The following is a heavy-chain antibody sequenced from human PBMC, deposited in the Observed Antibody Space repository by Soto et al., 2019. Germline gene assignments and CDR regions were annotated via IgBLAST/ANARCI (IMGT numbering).Heavy chain of an antibody. Sequence: SETLSLTCAVYGGSFSGYYWSWIRQPPGKGLEWIGEINHSGSTNYNPSLKSRVTISVDTSKNQFSLKLSSVTAADTAVYYCGSQLRYFDWLSRFDPWGQGTLVTVSS. CDR3: GSQLRYFDWLSRFDP. V-gene: IGHV4-34*01. D-gene: IGHD3-9*01. CDR2: INHSGST. CDR1: GGSFSGYY. J-gene: IGHJ5*02.